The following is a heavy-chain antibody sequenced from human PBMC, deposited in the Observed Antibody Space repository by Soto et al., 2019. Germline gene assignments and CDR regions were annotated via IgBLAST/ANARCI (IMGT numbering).Heavy chain of an antibody. CDR2: IRSKAYGGTT. CDR1: GFTFGDYA. Sequence: GGSLRLSCTASGFTFGDYAMSWFRQAPGKGLEWVGFIRSKAYGGTTEYAASVKGRFTISRDDSKSIAYLQMNSLKTEDTAVYYCTRDLFTGYVPQYFDLWGRGTLVTVSS. J-gene: IGHJ2*01. V-gene: IGHV3-49*03. D-gene: IGHD5-12*01. CDR3: TRDLFTGYVPQYFDL.